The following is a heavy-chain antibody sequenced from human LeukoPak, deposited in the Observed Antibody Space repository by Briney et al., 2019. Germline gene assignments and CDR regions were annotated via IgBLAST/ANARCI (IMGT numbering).Heavy chain of an antibody. CDR2: IYYSGST. D-gene: IGHD6-19*01. V-gene: IGHV4-59*01. Sequence: TSETLSLTCTVSGGSISSYYWGWIRQPPGKGLEWIGYIYYSGSTNYNPSLKRRVTISVDTSKNQFSLKLSSVTAADTAVYYCARVVVSGWPSRIGAFDIWGQGTMVTVSS. J-gene: IGHJ3*02. CDR1: GGSISSYY. CDR3: ARVVVSGWPSRIGAFDI.